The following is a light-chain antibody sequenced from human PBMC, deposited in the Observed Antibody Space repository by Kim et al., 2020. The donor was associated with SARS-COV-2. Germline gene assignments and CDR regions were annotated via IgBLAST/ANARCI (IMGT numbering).Light chain of an antibody. CDR1: QSVDSN. CDR2: DAS. V-gene: IGKV3-15*01. CDR3: QQYKDWPPYT. J-gene: IGKJ2*01. Sequence: EIVMTQSPATLSVSPGERATLSCRASQSVDSNLAWYQQKPGQAPRLLIYDASTRATGVAARFSGSGSGTDFTLTIDSLQSEDFVIYFCQQYKDWPPYTFGQGTKLEI.